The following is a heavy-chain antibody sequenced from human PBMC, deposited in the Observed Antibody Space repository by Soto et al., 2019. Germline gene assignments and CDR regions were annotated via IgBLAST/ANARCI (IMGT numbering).Heavy chain of an antibody. D-gene: IGHD1-7*01. Sequence: PAVSLRLSCAASGFTFSTYALSWVRQAPGKGLEWVSAISANGQGIYYADSVRGRFTISRDNSKNTIFLHMDSLRAEDTAVYYCAKDRNYPRDQFHYWGQGTLVTVSS. J-gene: IGHJ4*02. CDR3: AKDRNYPRDQFHY. CDR1: GFTFSTYA. CDR2: ISANGQGI. V-gene: IGHV3-23*01.